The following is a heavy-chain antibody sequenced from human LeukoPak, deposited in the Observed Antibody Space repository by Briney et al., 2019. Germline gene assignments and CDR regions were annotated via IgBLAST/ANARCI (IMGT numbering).Heavy chain of an antibody. Sequence: ASVKVSCKASGYTFINYYMHWVRQAPGQGLEWMGIISPSDGSTSSAQKFQGRVTMTRDTSTRIVYMELSSLRSEDTAVYYCARAIADLDYWGQRTLVTVSS. CDR2: ISPSDGST. CDR3: ARAIADLDY. D-gene: IGHD6-13*01. V-gene: IGHV1-46*01. CDR1: GYTFINYY. J-gene: IGHJ4*02.